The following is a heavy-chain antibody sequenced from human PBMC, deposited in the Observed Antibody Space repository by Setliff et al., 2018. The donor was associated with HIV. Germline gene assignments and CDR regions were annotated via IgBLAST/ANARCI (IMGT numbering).Heavy chain of an antibody. J-gene: IGHJ1*01. CDR3: ARDPAPSSSASYFQH. D-gene: IGHD6-6*01. CDR2: INPKNGGT. CDR1: GYSFTDYY. Sequence: ASVKVSCKASGYSFTDYYIHWVRQAPGQGLEWMGRINPKNGGTNYVQRFRDRVTMTRDTSISTVYMELSSLRSDDTAVYYCARDPAPSSSASYFQHWGQGTPVTVSS. V-gene: IGHV1-2*06.